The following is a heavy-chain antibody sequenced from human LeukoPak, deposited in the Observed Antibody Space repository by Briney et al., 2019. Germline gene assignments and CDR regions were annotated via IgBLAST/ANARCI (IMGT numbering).Heavy chain of an antibody. CDR3: ASDWGLSQLEYCSNTNCYMGAFDI. J-gene: IGHJ3*02. D-gene: IGHD2-2*02. CDR1: GYTFTGYY. V-gene: IGHV1-2*02. Sequence: ASVKVSCKASGYTFTGYYMHWVRQAPGQGLEWMGWINPNSGGTNYAQKFRGRVTMTRDTPISTAYMELSRLRSDDTAVYYCASDWGLSQLEYCSNTNCYMGAFDIWGQGTMVTVSS. CDR2: INPNSGGT.